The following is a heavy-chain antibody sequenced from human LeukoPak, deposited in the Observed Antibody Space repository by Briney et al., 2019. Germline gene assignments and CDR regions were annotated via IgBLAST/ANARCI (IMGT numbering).Heavy chain of an antibody. CDR3: ARLMVRGVIILRFDY. CDR2: IYYSGST. D-gene: IGHD3-10*01. J-gene: IGHJ4*02. CDR1: GFTFSSYA. V-gene: IGHV4-39*01. Sequence: GSLRLSCAASGFTFSSYAMGWIRQPPGKGLEGIGSIYYSGSTYYNPSLKSRVTISVDTSKNQFSLKLSSVTAADTAVYYCARLMVRGVIILRFDYWGQGTLVTVSS.